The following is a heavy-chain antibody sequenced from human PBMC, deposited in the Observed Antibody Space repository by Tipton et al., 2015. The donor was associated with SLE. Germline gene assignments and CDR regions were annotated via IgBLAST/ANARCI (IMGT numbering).Heavy chain of an antibody. CDR1: GGSISSHY. D-gene: IGHD1-1*01. V-gene: IGHV4-59*11. Sequence: TLSLTCTVSGGSISSHYWSWIRQPPGKGLEWIGYNFCSGSTNYNPSLKSRVTISVDTSKNQFSLKLTSVTAADTAVYYCARVWNYADYWGQGTLVTVSS. CDR3: ARVWNYADY. J-gene: IGHJ4*02. CDR2: NFCSGST.